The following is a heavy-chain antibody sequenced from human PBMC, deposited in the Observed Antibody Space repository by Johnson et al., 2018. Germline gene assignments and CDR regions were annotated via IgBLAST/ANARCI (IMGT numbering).Heavy chain of an antibody. Sequence: QVQLVESGGGVVQPGRSLRLSCAASGFTFSSYAMHWVRQAPGKGLEWVALLSYDGSHKSYAASVKGRFIISRDNSKNTLYLQMNSLRPDDTAVSYCARGGDYHYYYYMDVWGKGTTVTVSS. CDR1: GFTFSSYA. D-gene: IGHD2-15*01. CDR2: LSYDGSHK. J-gene: IGHJ6*03. CDR3: ARGGDYHYYYYMDV. V-gene: IGHV3-30*03.